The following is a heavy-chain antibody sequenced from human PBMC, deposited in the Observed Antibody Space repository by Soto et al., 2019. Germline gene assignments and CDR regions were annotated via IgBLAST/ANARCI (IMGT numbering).Heavy chain of an antibody. CDR3: ARDPHLWQWLVTPYYFDY. D-gene: IGHD6-19*01. CDR1: GFTCSSYS. V-gene: IGHV3-21*01. CDR2: ISSSSSYI. Sequence: PGGSLRLSCAASGFTCSSYSMNWVCQAPGKGLEWVSSISSSSSYIYYADSVKGRFTISRDNAKNSLYLQMNSLRAEDTAVYYCARDPHLWQWLVTPYYFDYWGQGTLVTVSS. J-gene: IGHJ4*02.